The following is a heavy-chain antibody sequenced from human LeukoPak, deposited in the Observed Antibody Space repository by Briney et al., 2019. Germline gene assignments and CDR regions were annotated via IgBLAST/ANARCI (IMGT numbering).Heavy chain of an antibody. D-gene: IGHD7-27*01. CDR1: GYTFTGYY. CDR2: INPNSGGT. J-gene: IGHJ6*03. CDR3: ASPSNWGPAYYYYYYMDV. V-gene: IGHV1-2*06. Sequence: ASVKVSCKASGYTFTGYYMHWVRQAPGQGLEWMGRINPNSGGTNYAQKFQGRVTMTRDTSISTAYMELSRLRSDDPAVYYCASPSNWGPAYYYYYYMDVWGKGTTVTVSS.